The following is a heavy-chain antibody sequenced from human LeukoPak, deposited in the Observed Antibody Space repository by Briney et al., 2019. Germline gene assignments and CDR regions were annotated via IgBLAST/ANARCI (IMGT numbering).Heavy chain of an antibody. J-gene: IGHJ4*02. CDR2: IYYSGST. V-gene: IGHV4-59*01. CDR3: ARDSYGDYFDY. CDR1: GGSISSYY. Sequence: SETLSLTCTVSGGSISSYYWSWIRQPPGKGLEWIGYIYYSGSTNYNPSLKSRVTISVDTSKNQFSLKLSSVTAADTAVYYCARDSYGDYFDYWGQGTLVTVSS. D-gene: IGHD4-17*01.